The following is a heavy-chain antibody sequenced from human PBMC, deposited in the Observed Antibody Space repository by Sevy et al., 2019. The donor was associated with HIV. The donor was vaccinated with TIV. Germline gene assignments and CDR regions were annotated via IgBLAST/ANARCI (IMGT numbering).Heavy chain of an antibody. V-gene: IGHV1-46*03. CDR2: INPRGGSA. CDR1: GYTFTSYS. J-gene: IGHJ4*02. CDR3: ARDIEQLELRN. Sequence: ASVKVSCKASGYTFTSYSMHWVRQAPGQGLEWMGTINPRGGSASYAQKFQGRVTMTRDTSTSTVYMELSSLRSDDTAMYYCARDIEQLELRNSGQGTLVTVSS. D-gene: IGHD1-7*01.